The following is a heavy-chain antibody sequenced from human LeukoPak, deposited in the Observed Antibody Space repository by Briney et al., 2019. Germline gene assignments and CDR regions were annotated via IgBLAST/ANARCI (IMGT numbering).Heavy chain of an antibody. Sequence: PSETLSLTCTVSGGSISSYYWSWIRQPPGKGLEWIGYIYYSGSTNYNPSLKSRVTISVDTSKNQFSLKLSSVTAADTAVYYCARAIAALSYCSSTSCYTPYYYYYMDVWGKGTTVTVSS. V-gene: IGHV4-59*01. CDR3: ARAIAALSYCSSTSCYTPYYYYYMDV. J-gene: IGHJ6*03. CDR1: GGSISSYY. D-gene: IGHD2-2*02. CDR2: IYYSGST.